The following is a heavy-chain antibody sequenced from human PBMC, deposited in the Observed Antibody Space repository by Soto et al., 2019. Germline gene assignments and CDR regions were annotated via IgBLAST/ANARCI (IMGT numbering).Heavy chain of an antibody. CDR2: ISAYNGNT. Sequence: ASVKVSCKASGYTFTSYGISWVRQAPGQGLEWMGWISAYNGNTNYAQKLQGRVTMTTDTSTSTACMELRSLRSDDTAVYYCARNFDWSYGAFDIWGQGTMVTVSS. V-gene: IGHV1-18*01. J-gene: IGHJ3*02. D-gene: IGHD3-9*01. CDR1: GYTFTSYG. CDR3: ARNFDWSYGAFDI.